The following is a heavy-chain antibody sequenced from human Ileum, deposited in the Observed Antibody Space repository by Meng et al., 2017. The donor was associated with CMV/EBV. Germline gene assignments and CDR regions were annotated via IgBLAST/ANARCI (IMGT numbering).Heavy chain of an antibody. CDR2: ILHSGSA. J-gene: IGHJ6*02. Sequence: SETLSLTCTVSGASFSNYYWSWIRQPPGRGLEWIGFILHSGSATYNPSLESRVSMEVDTSKNQFSLKVTSVTAADTAVYYCARTDYYSYYGMDVWGQGTSVTVYS. CDR1: GASFSNYY. CDR3: ARTDYYSYYGMDV. V-gene: IGHV4-59*01.